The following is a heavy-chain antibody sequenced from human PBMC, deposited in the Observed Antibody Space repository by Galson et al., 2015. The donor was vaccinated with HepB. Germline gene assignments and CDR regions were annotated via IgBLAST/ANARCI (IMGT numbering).Heavy chain of an antibody. Sequence: CAISGDSVSSDSATWNWIRQSPSRGLEWLGRTYYRSKWYSDYLVSVKSRITINPDTSKNQFSLQLNSVTPEDTAVYYCARASRGHFDDWGQGTLVTVSS. CDR1: GDSVSSDSAT. CDR2: TYYRSKWYS. J-gene: IGHJ4*02. V-gene: IGHV6-1*01. CDR3: ARASRGHFDD.